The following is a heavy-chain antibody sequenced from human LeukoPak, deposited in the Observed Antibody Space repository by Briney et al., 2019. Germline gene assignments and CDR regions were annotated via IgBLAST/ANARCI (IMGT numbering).Heavy chain of an antibody. CDR2: IYYSGST. CDR1: GGSISSYY. J-gene: IGHJ4*02. Sequence: SETLSLTCTVSGGSISSYYWSWIRQPPGKGLEWIGYIYYSGSTNYNPSLKSRVTISVDTSKNQFSLKLSSMTAADTAVYYCARTADDRFDYWGQGTLVTVSS. CDR3: ARTADDRFDY. D-gene: IGHD3-3*01. V-gene: IGHV4-59*01.